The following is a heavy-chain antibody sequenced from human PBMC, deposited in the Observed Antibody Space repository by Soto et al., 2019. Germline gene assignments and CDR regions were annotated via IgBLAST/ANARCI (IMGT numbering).Heavy chain of an antibody. D-gene: IGHD2-15*01. CDR1: GFTFDDYA. CDR3: AKGRPDGFCSGGRCYFDY. V-gene: IGHV3-9*01. CDR2: ISWNSNII. Sequence: EVQLVESGGGLVQPGRSLRLSCAASGFTFDDYAMHWVRRVPGKGLEWVSSISWNSNIIGSADSVKGRITISRDNAKNSLYLQMNSLRPEDTALYYCAKGRPDGFCSGGRCYFDYWGQGTRVTVSS. J-gene: IGHJ4*02.